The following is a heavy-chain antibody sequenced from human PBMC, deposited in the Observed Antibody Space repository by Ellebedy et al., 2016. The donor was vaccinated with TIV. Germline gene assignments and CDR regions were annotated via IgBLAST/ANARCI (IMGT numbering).Heavy chain of an antibody. CDR2: ISSSGSTI. J-gene: IGHJ5*02. CDR3: ARYLTGGGWFNP. CDR1: GFTFSDYY. Sequence: GESLKISCAASGFTFSDYYMSWIRQAPGKGLEWVSYISSSGSTIHYADSVKGRFTISRDNAKNSLYLQMNSLKAEDTAVYYCARYLTGGGWFNPWGQGTLVTVSS. D-gene: IGHD1-26*01. V-gene: IGHV3-11*01.